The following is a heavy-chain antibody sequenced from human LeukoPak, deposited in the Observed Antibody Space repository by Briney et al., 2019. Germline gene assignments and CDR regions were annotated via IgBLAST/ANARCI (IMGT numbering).Heavy chain of an antibody. CDR3: ARNQWLAYDAFDI. CDR2: IHYSGST. J-gene: IGHJ3*02. CDR1: GASISTYY. V-gene: IGHV4-59*01. Sequence: PSETLSLTCTVSGASISTYYWSWIRQPPGKGLEWIGYIHYSGSTSYNPSLKSRVTMSVDTSKNHFSLKLSSVTAADTAVYYCARNQWLAYDAFDIWGQGTMVTVSS. D-gene: IGHD6-19*01.